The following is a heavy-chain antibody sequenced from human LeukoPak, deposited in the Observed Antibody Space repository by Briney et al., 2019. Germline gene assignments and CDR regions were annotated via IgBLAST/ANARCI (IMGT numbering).Heavy chain of an antibody. D-gene: IGHD2-8*02. CDR2: IIPIFGTT. J-gene: IGHJ5*02. Sequence: ASVKVSCKASGGTFSSYAISWVRQAPGQGLEWMGGIIPIFGTTNYAQKFQGRVTITTDESTSTAYVELSSLRSEDTAVYYCARDTGDGWWFDPWGQGTLVTVSS. CDR3: ARDTGDGWWFDP. V-gene: IGHV1-69*05. CDR1: GGTFSSYA.